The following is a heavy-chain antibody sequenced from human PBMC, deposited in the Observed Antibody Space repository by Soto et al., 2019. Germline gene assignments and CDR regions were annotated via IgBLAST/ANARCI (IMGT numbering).Heavy chain of an antibody. CDR3: ARDRTVRYSGIAAAGLVY. CDR1: GFTFSSYG. D-gene: IGHD6-13*01. CDR2: IWYDGSNK. Sequence: QVQLVESGGGVVQPGRSLRLSCAASGFTFSSYGMHWVRQAPGKGLEWVAVIWYDGSNKYYADSVKGRFTISRDNSKNTLYLQMNSLRAEDTAVYYCARDRTVRYSGIAAAGLVYWGQGTLDTVSS. V-gene: IGHV3-33*01. J-gene: IGHJ4*02.